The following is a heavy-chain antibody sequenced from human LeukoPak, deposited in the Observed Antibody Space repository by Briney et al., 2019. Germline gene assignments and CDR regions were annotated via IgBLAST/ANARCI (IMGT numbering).Heavy chain of an antibody. Sequence: SVKVSXKASGGTFSSYAISWVRQAPGQGLEWIGRIIPIFGTANYAQKFQGRVTITTDKSTSTAYMELSSLRSEDTAVYYCARDLGIVGATTSYYYYMDVWGKGTTVTVSS. D-gene: IGHD1-26*01. J-gene: IGHJ6*03. CDR2: IIPIFGTA. CDR3: ARDLGIVGATTSYYYYMDV. CDR1: GGTFSSYA. V-gene: IGHV1-69*05.